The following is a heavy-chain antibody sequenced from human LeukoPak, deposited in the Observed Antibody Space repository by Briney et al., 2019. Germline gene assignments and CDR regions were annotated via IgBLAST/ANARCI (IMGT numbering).Heavy chain of an antibody. Sequence: SETLSLTCTVSGGSFNDYYWTWIRQPPGKGLEWIGRIYYSGSTNYSPSLKSRVTISVDTSKNQFSLKLSSVTAADTAVYYCARPVPSRLGWFDPWGQGTLVTVSS. V-gene: IGHV4-59*08. CDR2: IYYSGST. D-gene: IGHD1-1*01. J-gene: IGHJ5*02. CDR1: GGSFNDYY. CDR3: ARPVPSRLGWFDP.